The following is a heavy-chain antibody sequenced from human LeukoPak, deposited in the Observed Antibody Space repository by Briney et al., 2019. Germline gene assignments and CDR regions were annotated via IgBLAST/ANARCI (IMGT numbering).Heavy chain of an antibody. Sequence: GGSLRLSCAASGYPFSSYAMHWGRQAPGKGLEYVSTISSNGGSTYYANSVKGRFTISRDNSKNTLYLRMGSLRAEDMAVYYCARVDSNGYYFFDYWGQGTLVTVSS. D-gene: IGHD5-18*01. CDR3: ARVDSNGYYFFDY. CDR2: ISSNGGST. J-gene: IGHJ4*02. CDR1: GYPFSSYA. V-gene: IGHV3-64*01.